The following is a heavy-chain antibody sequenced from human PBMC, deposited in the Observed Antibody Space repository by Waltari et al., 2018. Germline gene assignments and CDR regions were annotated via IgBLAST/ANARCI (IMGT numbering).Heavy chain of an antibody. CDR3: ARGAGAVAGHTYFDY. V-gene: IGHV4-61*01. Sequence: QVQLQESGPGLVKPSETLSLTCTVSGGSVNSASYYWTWIRQPPGEGLEWIAYIYYSGRTNYNPSLKGRVAIAVDTAKKQFSLNLYSVTAADTAVYYCARGAGAVAGHTYFDYWGQGTLVTVSS. CDR1: GGSVNSASYY. J-gene: IGHJ4*02. D-gene: IGHD6-19*01. CDR2: IYYSGRT.